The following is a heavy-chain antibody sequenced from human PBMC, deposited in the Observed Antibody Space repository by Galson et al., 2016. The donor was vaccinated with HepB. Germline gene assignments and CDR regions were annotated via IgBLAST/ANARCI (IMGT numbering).Heavy chain of an antibody. CDR2: IFPGDSDT. CDR1: GYTFTDYW. J-gene: IGHJ4*02. V-gene: IGHV5-51*01. Sequence: QSGAEVKKPGESLRISCKGSGYTFTDYWIGWVRQMPGKGLGWMGIIFPGDSDTRYSPSFQGQVTISADKSIGTAYLQWSSLKASDTAMYYCVRRQYSGYDWDYWGQGTLVTVSS. CDR3: VRRQYSGYDWDY. D-gene: IGHD5-12*01.